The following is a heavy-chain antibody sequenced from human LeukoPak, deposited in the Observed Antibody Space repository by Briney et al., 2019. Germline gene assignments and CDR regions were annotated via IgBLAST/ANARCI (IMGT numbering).Heavy chain of an antibody. Sequence: ASVKVSCKASGYTFTSYDINWVRPATGQGLEWMGWMNPNSGNTGYAQKFQGRVTMTRNTSISTAYMELSSLICEDTAAYYCARGRGWYLSDYWGQGTLVTVSS. CDR1: GYTFTSYD. V-gene: IGHV1-8*01. J-gene: IGHJ4*02. CDR3: ARGRGWYLSDY. CDR2: MNPNSGNT. D-gene: IGHD6-19*01.